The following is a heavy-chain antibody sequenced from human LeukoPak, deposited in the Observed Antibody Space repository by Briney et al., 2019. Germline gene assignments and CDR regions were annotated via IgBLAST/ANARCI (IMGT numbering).Heavy chain of an antibody. CDR2: ISAYNGNT. Sequence: ASVTVSCKASGYTFTSYGMSWVRQAPGQGLEWMGWISAYNGNTNYAQKLQGRVTMTTDTSTSTAYMELRSLRSDDTAVYYCARDLKPAEGDYGDPLFDYWGQGTLVPVSS. CDR3: ARDLKPAEGDYGDPLFDY. CDR1: GYTFTSYG. D-gene: IGHD4-17*01. V-gene: IGHV1-18*01. J-gene: IGHJ4*02.